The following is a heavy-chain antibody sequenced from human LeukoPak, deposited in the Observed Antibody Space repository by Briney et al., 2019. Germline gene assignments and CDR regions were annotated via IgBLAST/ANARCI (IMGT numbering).Heavy chain of an antibody. CDR2: MNQDGSER. V-gene: IGHV3-7*01. Sequence: PGGSLRLSRAPSGFTFSRFWMSWVRQAPQKGLEWVATMNQDGSERYYVDSVKGRCTISRDNAKNSLYLQISNLRVEDTAVYYSASVSYRENFDYWGQGILVTVSS. J-gene: IGHJ4*02. D-gene: IGHD3-16*02. CDR3: ASVSYRENFDY. CDR1: GFTFSRFW.